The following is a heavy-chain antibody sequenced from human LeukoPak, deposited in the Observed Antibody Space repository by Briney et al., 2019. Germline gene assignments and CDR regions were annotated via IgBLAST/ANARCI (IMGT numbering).Heavy chain of an antibody. V-gene: IGHV3-33*01. Sequence: PGRSLRLSCAASGFTFSSYGMHWVRQAPGKGLEWVAVIWYDGSNKYYADSAKGRFTISRDNSKNTLYLQMNSLRAEDTAVYYCARDHVQPLDYWGQGTLATVSS. J-gene: IGHJ4*02. CDR3: ARDHVQPLDY. D-gene: IGHD5-18*01. CDR2: IWYDGSNK. CDR1: GFTFSSYG.